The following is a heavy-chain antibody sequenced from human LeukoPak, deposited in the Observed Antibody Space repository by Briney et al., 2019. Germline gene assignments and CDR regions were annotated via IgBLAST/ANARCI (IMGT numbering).Heavy chain of an antibody. CDR1: GGSISSYY. D-gene: IGHD5-12*01. CDR2: IYYSGST. J-gene: IGHJ4*02. CDR3: ARGKYSGYDLPQLFDY. Sequence: PSETLSLTCTVSGGSISSYYWSWIWQPPGKGLEWIGYIYYSGSTNYNPSLKSRVTISVDTSKNQFSLKLSSVTAADTAVYYCARGKYSGYDLPQLFDYWGQGTLVTVSS. V-gene: IGHV4-59*01.